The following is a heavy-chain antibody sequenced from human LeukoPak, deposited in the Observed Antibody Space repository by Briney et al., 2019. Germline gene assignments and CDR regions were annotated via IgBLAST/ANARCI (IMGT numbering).Heavy chain of an antibody. CDR2: INPSGGST. Sequence: ASVKVFCKASGYTFTSYYMHWVRQAPGQGLEWMGIINPSGGSTSYAQKFQGRVTMTRDTSTSTVYMELSSLRSEDTAVYYCARGYYYYGSGSYYYYYGMDVWGQGTTVTVSS. J-gene: IGHJ6*02. V-gene: IGHV1-46*01. CDR1: GYTFTSYY. CDR3: ARGYYYYGSGSYYYYYGMDV. D-gene: IGHD3-10*01.